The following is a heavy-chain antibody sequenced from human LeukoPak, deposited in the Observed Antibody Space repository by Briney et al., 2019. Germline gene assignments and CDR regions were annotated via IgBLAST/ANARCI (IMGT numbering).Heavy chain of an antibody. J-gene: IGHJ4*02. V-gene: IGHV3-74*01. Sequence: GGSLRLSCAASGFTFSSYWMHWVRQAPGKGLVWVSRVNSDGSSTSYADSVKGRFTISRDNAKNTLYLQMNSLRAEDTAVYYCASLGHPWLVRGDFDYWGQGTLVTVSS. CDR2: VNSDGSST. D-gene: IGHD6-19*01. CDR1: GFTFSSYW. CDR3: ASLGHPWLVRGDFDY.